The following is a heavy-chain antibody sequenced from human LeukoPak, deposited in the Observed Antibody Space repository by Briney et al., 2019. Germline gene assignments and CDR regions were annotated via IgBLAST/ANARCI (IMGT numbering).Heavy chain of an antibody. V-gene: IGHV3-30*02. CDR2: IRYDGSNK. J-gene: IGHJ4*02. Sequence: PGGSLRLSCAASGFTFSSYGMHWVRQAPGKGLEWVAFIRYDGSNKYYADFVKGRFTISRDNSKNTLYLQMNSLRAEDTAVYYCAKDSTTVTPEVNYFDYWGQGTLVTVSS. D-gene: IGHD4-17*01. CDR3: AKDSTTVTPEVNYFDY. CDR1: GFTFSSYG.